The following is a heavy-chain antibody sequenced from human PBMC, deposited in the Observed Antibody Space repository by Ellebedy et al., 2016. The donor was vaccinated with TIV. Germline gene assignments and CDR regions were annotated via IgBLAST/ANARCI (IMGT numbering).Heavy chain of an antibody. CDR1: GFTFSSYA. D-gene: IGHD3-10*01. Sequence: PGGSLRLSCAASGFTFSSYAMTWVRQAPGKGLEWVSAITGSGGSTYYADSVKGRLTISRDNSKNTLYLQMNSLRAGDTAIYYCARLRYFGSGSYSDYWGQGTLVTVSS. CDR3: ARLRYFGSGSYSDY. V-gene: IGHV3-23*01. CDR2: ITGSGGST. J-gene: IGHJ4*02.